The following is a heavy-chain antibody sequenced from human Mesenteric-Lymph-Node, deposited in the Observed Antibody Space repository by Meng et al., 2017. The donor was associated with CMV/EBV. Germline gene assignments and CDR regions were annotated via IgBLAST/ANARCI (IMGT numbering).Heavy chain of an antibody. CDR1: GCTFSSYA. CDR2: IIPIFGTA. D-gene: IGHD2-15*01. V-gene: IGHV1-69*05. J-gene: IGHJ6*02. Sequence: SVKVSCQASGCTFSSYAISWVRQAPGQGLEWMGGIIPIFGTANYAQKFQRRVTITTDESTSTAYIELSSLRSEDTAVYYCARGGEIVVVVAATHYGMDVWGQGTTVTVSS. CDR3: ARGGEIVVVVAATHYGMDV.